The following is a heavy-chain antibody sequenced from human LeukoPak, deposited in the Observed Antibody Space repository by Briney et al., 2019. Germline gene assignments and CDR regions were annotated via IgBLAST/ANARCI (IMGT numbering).Heavy chain of an antibody. CDR2: VSGSGDTT. Sequence: PGGSLRLSCAASGFTFTSYAMSWVRQAPGKGLEWVSIVSGSGDTTYYADSVKGRFTISRDNSKNTLYLQMNSLGAEDTAVYYCAKARGAGSNWYFFDYWGQGTLVTVSS. CDR3: AKARGAGSNWYFFDY. V-gene: IGHV3-23*01. D-gene: IGHD6-13*01. CDR1: GFTFTSYA. J-gene: IGHJ4*02.